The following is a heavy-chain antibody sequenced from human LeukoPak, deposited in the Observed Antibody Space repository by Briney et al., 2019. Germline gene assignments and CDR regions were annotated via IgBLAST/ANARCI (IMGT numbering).Heavy chain of an antibody. Sequence: SVKVSCKASGGTFSSYTISWVRQAPGQGLEWMGRIIPILGIANYAQKFQGRATITADKSTSTAYMELSSLRSEDTAVYYCAREPTYYDFWSGYYTPFDYWGQGTLVTVSS. CDR2: IIPILGIA. V-gene: IGHV1-69*04. J-gene: IGHJ4*02. CDR3: AREPTYYDFWSGYYTPFDY. CDR1: GGTFSSYT. D-gene: IGHD3-3*01.